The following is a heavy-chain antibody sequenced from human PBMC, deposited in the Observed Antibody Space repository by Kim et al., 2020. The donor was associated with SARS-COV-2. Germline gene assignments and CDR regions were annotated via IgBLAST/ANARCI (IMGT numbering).Heavy chain of an antibody. CDR1: GGSISSSSYY. J-gene: IGHJ6*02. CDR3: ARLDYYGSGSYYPYYYYYGMDV. CDR2: IYYSGST. V-gene: IGHV4-39*01. Sequence: SETLSLTCTVSGGSISSSSYYWGWIRQPPGKGLEWIGSIYYSGSTYYNPSLKSRVTISVDTSKNQFSLKLSSVTAADTAVYYCARLDYYGSGSYYPYYYYYGMDVWGQGTTVTVSS. D-gene: IGHD3-10*01.